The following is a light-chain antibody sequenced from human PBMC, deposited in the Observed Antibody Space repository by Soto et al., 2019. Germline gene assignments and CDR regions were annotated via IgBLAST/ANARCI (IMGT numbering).Light chain of an antibody. CDR3: QQYHSYWS. CDR2: DAS. Sequence: DFQMTQSPSTLSASVGDRVTITCRASQNIRSRLAWFQQKPGKAPKLLIYDASSLERGAPQRFSCSGSGTEFTLTISSQQTDDFSTYYCQQYHSYWSFGQGTKMDIK. V-gene: IGKV1-5*01. J-gene: IGKJ1*01. CDR1: QNIRSR.